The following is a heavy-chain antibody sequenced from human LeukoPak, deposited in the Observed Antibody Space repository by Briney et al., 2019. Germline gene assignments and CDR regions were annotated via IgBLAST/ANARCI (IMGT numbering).Heavy chain of an antibody. V-gene: IGHV3-21*01. J-gene: IGHJ4*02. D-gene: IGHD2-21*02. CDR2: ISSSSSYI. CDR1: GFTFSSYS. Sequence: TGGSLRLSCAASGFTFSSYSMNWVRQAPGKGLEWVSSISSSSSYIYYADSVKGRFTISRDNAKNSLYLQMNSLRAEDTAVYYCAVVCGGDCYSGDYWGQGTLVTVSS. CDR3: AVVCGGDCYSGDY.